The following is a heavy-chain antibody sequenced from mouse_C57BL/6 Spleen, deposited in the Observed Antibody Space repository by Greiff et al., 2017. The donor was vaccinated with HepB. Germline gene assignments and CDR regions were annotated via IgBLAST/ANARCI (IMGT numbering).Heavy chain of an antibody. Sequence: QVQLQQSGAELVRPGASVTLSCKASGYTFTDYEMHWVKQTPVHGLEWIGAIDPETGGTAYNQKFKGKAILTADKSSSTAYMELRSLTSEDSAVYYCTRSPFYRYWGHGTLVTVSA. CDR3: TRSPFYRY. V-gene: IGHV1-15*01. D-gene: IGHD2-1*01. J-gene: IGHJ3*01. CDR2: IDPETGGT. CDR1: GYTFTDYE.